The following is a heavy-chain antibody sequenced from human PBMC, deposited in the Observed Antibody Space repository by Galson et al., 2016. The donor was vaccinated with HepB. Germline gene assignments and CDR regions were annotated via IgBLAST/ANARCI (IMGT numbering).Heavy chain of an antibody. V-gene: IGHV3-23*01. CDR3: AKRRENWGHFDY. J-gene: IGHJ4*02. CDR2: ISGSGDST. CDR1: GFTFSSYV. Sequence: SLRLSCAASGFTFSSYVMSWVRQAPGKGLQWVSAISGSGDSTFYADSVKGRFTISIDNSKNTLYLQMDSLRADDTALYYCAKRRENWGHFDYWGQGTLVTVSS. D-gene: IGHD7-27*01.